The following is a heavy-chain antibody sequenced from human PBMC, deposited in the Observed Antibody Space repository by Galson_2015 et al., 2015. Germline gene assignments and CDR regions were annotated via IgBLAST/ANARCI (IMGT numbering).Heavy chain of an antibody. V-gene: IGHV1-69*13. Sequence: SVKVSCKASGGTFSTYAISWVRQAPGQGLEWMGGIIPMFGTANYAQKLQDRVTITADESTRTAYMELSSLRSEDTAVYYCASPLGAGRLGYYYHMDVWGKGTTVTVSS. J-gene: IGHJ6*03. CDR3: ASPLGAGRLGYYYHMDV. CDR1: GGTFSTYA. CDR2: IIPMFGTA. D-gene: IGHD6-19*01.